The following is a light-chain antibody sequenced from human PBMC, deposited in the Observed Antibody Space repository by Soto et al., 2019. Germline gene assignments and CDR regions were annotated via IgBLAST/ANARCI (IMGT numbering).Light chain of an antibody. CDR3: HQYHSSST. V-gene: IGKV1-5*03. J-gene: IGKJ4*02. CDR2: KAS. Sequence: DIQMTQSPSTLSAAVGDRVTITCRASQNINRWLAWYQQKPGKAPKLLIYKASTLEGGVPSRFRGSGSETEFTLTISSLQPDDFATYYCHQYHSSSTFGGGTTVDIK. CDR1: QNINRW.